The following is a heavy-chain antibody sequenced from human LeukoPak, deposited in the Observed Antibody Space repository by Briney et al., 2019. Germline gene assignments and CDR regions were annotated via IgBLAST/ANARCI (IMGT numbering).Heavy chain of an antibody. CDR2: VHYSGST. CDR3: ARRETDNWFDS. CDR1: GGSISSGGHY. J-gene: IGHJ5*01. D-gene: IGHD2-21*02. V-gene: IGHV4-61*08. Sequence: SQTLSLTCTVSGGSISSGGHYWSWIRQPPGKGLEWIGYVHYSGSTNYNPSLKSRVTISVDTAKNKFYLKLSSVTAADTAVYYCARRETDNWFDSWGQGTLVTVSS.